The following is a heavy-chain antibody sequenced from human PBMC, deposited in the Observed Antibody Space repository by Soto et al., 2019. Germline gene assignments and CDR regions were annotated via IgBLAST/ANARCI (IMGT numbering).Heavy chain of an antibody. CDR3: VKGEIRQQLVREFDY. D-gene: IGHD6-13*01. J-gene: IGHJ4*02. Sequence: GGSLRLSCAASGFTFSSYAMHWVRQAPGRGLEYVSAISSNGGGTYYADSVKGRFTISRDNSKNTLYLQMSSLRAEDTAVYYSVKGEIRQQLVREFDYWGQGTLVTVSS. CDR1: GFTFSSYA. CDR2: ISSNGGGT. V-gene: IGHV3-64D*08.